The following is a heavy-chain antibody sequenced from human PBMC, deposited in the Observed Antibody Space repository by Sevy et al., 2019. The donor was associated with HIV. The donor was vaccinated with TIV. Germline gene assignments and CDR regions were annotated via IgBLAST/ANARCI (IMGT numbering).Heavy chain of an antibody. D-gene: IGHD3-22*01. J-gene: IGHJ4*02. CDR2: IYYGGTT. V-gene: IGHV4-31*03. CDR3: ARDSSGYGNFDY. CDR1: GASMSSGGYL. Sequence: SETLSLTCTVSGASMSSGGYLWTWTRQCPGKGLEWLGYIYYGGTTYYNPSLQSRVTISLDTSNNQFSLRLSSVTAADTAVYYCARDSSGYGNFDYWGQGTLVTVSS.